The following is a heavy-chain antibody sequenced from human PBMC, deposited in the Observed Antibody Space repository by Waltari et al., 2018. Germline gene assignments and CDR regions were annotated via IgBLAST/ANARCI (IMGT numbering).Heavy chain of an antibody. CDR2: IYHSGST. CDR1: GYSISSGYY. Sequence: QVQLQESGPGLVKPSETLSLTCAVSGYSISSGYYWGWLRQPPGKGLEWIGSIYHSGSTYYNPSLKSRVTISVDTSKNQFSLKLSSVTAADTAVYYCASLYNWNAATDYYYMDVWGKGTTVTVSS. D-gene: IGHD1-20*01. V-gene: IGHV4-38-2*01. CDR3: ASLYNWNAATDYYYMDV. J-gene: IGHJ6*03.